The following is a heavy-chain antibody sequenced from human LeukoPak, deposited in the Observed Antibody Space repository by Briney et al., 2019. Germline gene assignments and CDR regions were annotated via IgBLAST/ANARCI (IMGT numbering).Heavy chain of an antibody. Sequence: SETLSLTCTVPGGSISSSSYSWGWIRQPPGKGLEWIGSIYYSGSTYYNPSLKSRVTISVDTSKNQFSLKLSSVTAADTAVYYCARPSYDSSGYYPSYFDYWGQGTLVTVSS. D-gene: IGHD3-22*01. J-gene: IGHJ4*02. V-gene: IGHV4-39*01. CDR2: IYYSGST. CDR3: ARPSYDSSGYYPSYFDY. CDR1: GGSISSSSYS.